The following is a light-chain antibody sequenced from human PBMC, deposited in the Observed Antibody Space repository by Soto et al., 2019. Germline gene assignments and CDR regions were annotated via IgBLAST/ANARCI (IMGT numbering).Light chain of an antibody. Sequence: EIVLTQSPGTLSLSPGERATLYCRASESVTSDCLAWYRQRPGQAPRLLIYGASTRATGTPDRISGSGSGTDFTLTISRLEPEDFAVYFCQQCGSSRRTFGQGTRLEIK. V-gene: IGKV3-20*01. CDR1: ESVTSDC. J-gene: IGKJ1*01. CDR2: GAS. CDR3: QQCGSSRRT.